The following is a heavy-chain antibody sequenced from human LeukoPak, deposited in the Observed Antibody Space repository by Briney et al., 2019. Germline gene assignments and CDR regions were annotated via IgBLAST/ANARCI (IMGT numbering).Heavy chain of an antibody. D-gene: IGHD3-10*01. CDR1: VFTFSSYS. V-gene: IGHV3-21*01. J-gene: IGHJ5*02. CDR3: ARDRFYYYGSGSYYPNWFDP. Sequence: GGSLRLSCAASVFTFSSYSMNWVRQAPGKGLEWVSSISSSSSYIYYADSVKGRFTISRDNAKNSLYLQMNSLRAEDTAVYYCARDRFYYYGSGSYYPNWFDPWGQGTLVTVSS. CDR2: ISSSSSYI.